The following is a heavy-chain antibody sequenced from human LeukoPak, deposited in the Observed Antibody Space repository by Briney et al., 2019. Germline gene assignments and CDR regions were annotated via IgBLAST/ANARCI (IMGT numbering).Heavy chain of an antibody. V-gene: IGHV3-23*01. Sequence: GGSLRLSCAASGFTFNYYAMNWVRQAPGKGLEWVSAILGGGDTTSYADSVKGRFTISRDNSKNTLYLQMNSLRAEDTAVYYCAKDLAAVAAYWGQGTLVTVSS. J-gene: IGHJ4*02. CDR1: GFTFNYYA. CDR3: AKDLAAVAAY. D-gene: IGHD6-19*01. CDR2: ILGGGDTT.